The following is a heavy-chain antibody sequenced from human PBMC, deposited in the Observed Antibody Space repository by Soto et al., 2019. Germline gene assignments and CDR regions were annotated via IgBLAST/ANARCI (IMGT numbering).Heavy chain of an antibody. D-gene: IGHD4-17*01. J-gene: IGHJ5*02. V-gene: IGHV1-69*13. CDR1: GGTFSSYA. CDR2: IIPIFGTA. Sequence: SVKVSCKASGGTFSSYAISWVRQAPGQGLEWMGGIIPIFGTANYAQKFQGRVTITADESTSTAYMELSSLRSEDTAVYYCARGTVTTTSALGWFDPWGQGTLVTVSS. CDR3: ARGTVTTTSALGWFDP.